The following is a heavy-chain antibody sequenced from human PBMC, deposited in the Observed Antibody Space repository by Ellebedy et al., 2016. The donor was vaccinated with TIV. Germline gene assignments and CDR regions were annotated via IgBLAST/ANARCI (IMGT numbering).Heavy chain of an antibody. V-gene: IGHV3-30-3*01. CDR1: GFTVSSNY. Sequence: GESLKISCAASGFTVSSNYMNWVRQAPGKGLEWVADISSGDGSNKNHADSVKGRFTISRDNSKNTLYLQMNSLRVEDTAVYYCARGTLNNDWGLGFWGQGTLVTVSS. CDR3: ARGTLNNDWGLGF. J-gene: IGHJ4*02. D-gene: IGHD3-9*01. CDR2: ISSGDGSNK.